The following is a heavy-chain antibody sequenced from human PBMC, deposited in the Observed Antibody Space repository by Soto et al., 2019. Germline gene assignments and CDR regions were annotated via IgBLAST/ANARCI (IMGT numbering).Heavy chain of an antibody. Sequence: PSETLSLTCTVSGGSISSSSYYWGWIRQPPGKGLEWIGYISHSGSTYYNPSLKSRVIISVDTSKNQFSLSLTSVTAADTAVYYCAREYTYGSNFFDCWGQGALDTVSS. J-gene: IGHJ4*02. D-gene: IGHD5-18*01. CDR2: ISHSGST. CDR3: AREYTYGSNFFDC. CDR1: GGSISSSSYY. V-gene: IGHV4-31*03.